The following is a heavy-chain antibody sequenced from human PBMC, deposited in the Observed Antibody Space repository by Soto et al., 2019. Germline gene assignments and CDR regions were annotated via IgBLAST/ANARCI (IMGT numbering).Heavy chain of an antibody. V-gene: IGHV4-59*01. Sequence: QVQLQESGPGLVKPSETLSLTCTVSGDSISSYYWSWIRQPPGKGLEWIGYIFSSGRTNHNPSLKSRVAISVDTSRNQFSLKLSSVTAADTAVYFCARGVSSAGNWFFYSWGQGTLVVFCS. CDR3: ARGVSSAGNWFFYS. D-gene: IGHD3-10*01. CDR2: IFSSGRT. CDR1: GDSISSYY. J-gene: IGHJ4*02.